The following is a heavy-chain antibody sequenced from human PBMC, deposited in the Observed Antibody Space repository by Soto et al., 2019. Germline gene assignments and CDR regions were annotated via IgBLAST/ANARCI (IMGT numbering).Heavy chain of an antibody. CDR2: FDPEDGET. CDR3: AADSTSHNVDWVSEGAFDI. D-gene: IGHD3-9*01. V-gene: IGHV1-24*01. Sequence: ASVKVSCKVSGYTLTELSMHWVRQAPGKGLEWMGGFDPEDGETIYAQKFQGRVTMTEDTSTDTAYMELSSLRSEDTAVYYCAADSTSHNVDWVSEGAFDIWGQGTMVTVSS. CDR1: GYTLTELS. J-gene: IGHJ3*02.